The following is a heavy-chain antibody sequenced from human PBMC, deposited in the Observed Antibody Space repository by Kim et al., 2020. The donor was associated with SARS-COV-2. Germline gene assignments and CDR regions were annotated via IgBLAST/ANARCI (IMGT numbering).Heavy chain of an antibody. V-gene: IGHV1-69*13. D-gene: IGHD3-22*01. CDR1: GGTFSSYA. CDR3: AADYDSSGYFYAFDI. CDR2: IIPIFGTA. J-gene: IGHJ3*02. Sequence: SVKVSCKASGGTFSSYAISWVRQAPGQGLEWMGGIIPIFGTANYAQKFQGRVTITADESTSTAYMELSSLRSEDTAVYYCAADYDSSGYFYAFDIWGQGTMVTVSS.